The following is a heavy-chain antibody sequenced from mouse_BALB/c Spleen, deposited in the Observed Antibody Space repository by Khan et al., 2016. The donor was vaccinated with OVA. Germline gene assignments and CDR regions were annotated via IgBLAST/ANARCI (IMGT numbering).Heavy chain of an antibody. J-gene: IGHJ2*01. CDR1: GYTFINYW. Sequence: QVRLQQSGAELAKPGASVKMSCKASGYTFINYWILWVKQRPGQGLEWIGYINPSTGYTEYNQNFKDKATLTADKSSSTAYMQLSSLTSEDSAVYYCARRGLRWYFDYWCQGTTLTVSS. D-gene: IGHD1-1*01. CDR2: INPSTGYT. CDR3: ARRGLRWYFDY. V-gene: IGHV1-7*01.